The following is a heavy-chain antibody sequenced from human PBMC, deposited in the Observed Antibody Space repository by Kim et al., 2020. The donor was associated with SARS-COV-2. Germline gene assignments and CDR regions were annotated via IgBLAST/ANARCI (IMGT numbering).Heavy chain of an antibody. D-gene: IGHD6-19*01. J-gene: IGHJ6*02. CDR3: ARDREYSSGWYGAHYYYYYGMDV. CDR2: ISSSSSYI. CDR1: GFTFSSYS. Sequence: GGSLRLSCAASGFTFSSYSMNWVRQAPGKGLEWVSSISSSSSYIYYADSVKGRFTISRDNAKNSLYLQMNSLRAEDTAVYYCARDREYSSGWYGAHYYYYYGMDVWGQGTTVTVSS. V-gene: IGHV3-21*01.